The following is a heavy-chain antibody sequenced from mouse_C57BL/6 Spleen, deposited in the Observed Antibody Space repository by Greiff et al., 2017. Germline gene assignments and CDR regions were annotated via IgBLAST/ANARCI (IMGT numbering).Heavy chain of an antibody. CDR3: ARHSAGSSYEGYAMDY. V-gene: IGHV5-15*01. Sequence: EVHLVESGGGLVQPGGSLKLSCAASGFTFSDYGMAWVRQAPRKGPEWVAFISNLAYSIYYADTVTGRFTISRENAKNTLYLEMSSLRSEDTAMYYCARHSAGSSYEGYAMDYWGQGTSVTVSS. CDR2: ISNLAYSI. D-gene: IGHD1-1*01. J-gene: IGHJ4*01. CDR1: GFTFSDYG.